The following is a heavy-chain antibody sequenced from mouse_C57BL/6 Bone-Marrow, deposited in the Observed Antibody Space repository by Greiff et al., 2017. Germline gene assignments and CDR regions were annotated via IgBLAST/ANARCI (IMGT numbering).Heavy chain of an antibody. CDR1: GFTFSSYA. D-gene: IGHD1-1*01. CDR2: ISSGGDYI. Sequence: EVKLVESGEGLVKPGGSLKLSCAASGFTFSSYAMSWVRQTPEKRLEWVAYISSGGDYIYYSDTVKGRFTISRDNARNTLYLQMSSLKSEDTAMYYCTRVYYYPFDYWGQGTTLTVPS. J-gene: IGHJ2*01. CDR3: TRVYYYPFDY. V-gene: IGHV5-9-1*02.